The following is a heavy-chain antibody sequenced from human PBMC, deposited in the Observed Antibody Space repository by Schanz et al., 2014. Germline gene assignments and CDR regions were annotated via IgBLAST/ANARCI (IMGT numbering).Heavy chain of an antibody. D-gene: IGHD5-12*01. Sequence: EGRLGESGGGLIQPGGSLRLSCAVSGFTVNTNYMSWVRQAPGKGLDWQSSMYITSGSTQSADSVKGRFIISRDSSKNTLFLQMNSLRAEDTAVYFCARDGGRDGYNLAFDVWGQGTLVTVSS. V-gene: IGHV3-53*01. CDR2: MYITSGST. CDR3: ARDGGRDGYNLAFDV. CDR1: GFTVNTNY. J-gene: IGHJ3*01.